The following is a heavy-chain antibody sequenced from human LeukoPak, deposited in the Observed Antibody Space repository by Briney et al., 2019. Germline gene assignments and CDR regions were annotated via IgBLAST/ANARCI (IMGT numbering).Heavy chain of an antibody. CDR3: ARQPYYYDSSGYYYDY. CDR2: IYHSGST. Sequence: SGTLSLTCSVSGGSISSSNWWSWVRQPPEKGLEWIGEIYHSGSTNYNPSLKSRVTISVDTSKNQFSLKLSSVTAADTAVYYCARQPYYYDSSGYYYDYWGQGTLVTVSS. V-gene: IGHV4-4*02. D-gene: IGHD3-22*01. J-gene: IGHJ4*02. CDR1: GGSISSSNW.